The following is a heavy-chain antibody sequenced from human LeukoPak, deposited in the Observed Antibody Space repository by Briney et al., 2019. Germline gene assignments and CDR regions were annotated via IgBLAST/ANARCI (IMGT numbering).Heavy chain of an antibody. CDR2: ISTNNGNT. V-gene: IGHV1-18*01. CDR1: GYTFINYG. J-gene: IGHJ4*02. CDR3: ARGSEFDY. Sequence: ALVKVSCKPSGYTFINYGISWARQAPGQGLEWMGWISTNNGNTNYAQKFQGRVTMTTDKYTSTAYMEVRSLRSDDTAVYYCARGSEFDYWGQGTLVTVSS. D-gene: IGHD3-10*01.